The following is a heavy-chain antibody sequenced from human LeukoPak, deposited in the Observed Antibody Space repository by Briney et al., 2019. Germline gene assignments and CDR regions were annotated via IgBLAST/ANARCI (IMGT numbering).Heavy chain of an antibody. CDR2: INHSGST. CDR3: ARYLTSGIVAYMYV. J-gene: IGHJ6*03. D-gene: IGHD2-15*01. Sequence: SETLSLTCAVYGGSFSGYYWSWIRQPPGKGLEWIGEINHSGSTNYNPSLKSRVTISVDTSKNQFSLKLSSVTAADTAVYYCARYLTSGIVAYMYVWGKGTTVTVSS. CDR1: GGSFSGYY. V-gene: IGHV4-34*01.